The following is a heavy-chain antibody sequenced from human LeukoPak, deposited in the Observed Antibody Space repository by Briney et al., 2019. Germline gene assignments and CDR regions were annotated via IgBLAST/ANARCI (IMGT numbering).Heavy chain of an antibody. CDR3: AKDHIMVRGVNVFDY. CDR2: IRYDGSNK. D-gene: IGHD3-10*01. Sequence: GGSLRLSCAASGFTFSSYGMHWVRQAPGKGLEWVAFIRYDGSNKYYADSVKGRFTISRDNSKNTLYLQMNSLRAEDTAVYYCAKDHIMVRGVNVFDYWGQGTLVTVSS. V-gene: IGHV3-30*02. J-gene: IGHJ4*02. CDR1: GFTFSSYG.